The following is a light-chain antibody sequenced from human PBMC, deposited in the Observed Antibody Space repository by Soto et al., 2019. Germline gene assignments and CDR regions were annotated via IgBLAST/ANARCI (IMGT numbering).Light chain of an antibody. J-gene: IGKJ4*01. Sequence: AIRMTQSPSSLSASTGDRVPITCRAIQGISSNLAWYQQKPGKAPKLLIYAASTLQSGVPSRFSGSGSGTDFTLTISCLQSEDFATYYCQQYYSYPFTFGGGTKVEIK. CDR2: AAS. CDR3: QQYYSYPFT. CDR1: QGISSN. V-gene: IGKV1-8*01.